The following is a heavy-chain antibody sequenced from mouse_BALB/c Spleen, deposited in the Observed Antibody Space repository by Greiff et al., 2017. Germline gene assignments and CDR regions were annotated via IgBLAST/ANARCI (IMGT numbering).Heavy chain of an antibody. CDR3: ARNLMRGYYYAMDY. CDR2: IWSGGST. J-gene: IGHJ4*01. D-gene: IGHD2-3*01. CDR1: GFSLTSYG. Sequence: VMLVESGPGLVQPSQSLSITCTVSGFSLTSYGVHWVRQSPGKGLEWLGVIWSGGSTDYNAAFISRLSISKDNSKSQVFFKMNSLQANDTAIYYCARNLMRGYYYAMDYWGQGTSVTVSS. V-gene: IGHV2-2*02.